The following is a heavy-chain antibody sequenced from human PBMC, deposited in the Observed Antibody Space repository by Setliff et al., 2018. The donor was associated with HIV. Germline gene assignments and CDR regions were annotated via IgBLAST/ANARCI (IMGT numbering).Heavy chain of an antibody. V-gene: IGHV3-53*01. Sequence: GSLRLSCAASGFTVGSYDINWVRQAPGKGLEWVSVIYDGGSTYYADSVKGRFTISRDNSKNTLYLQMNSLRAEDTAVYYCAREAYHNPFYYGMDVWGQGTTVTVSS. D-gene: IGHD1-20*01. CDR1: GFTVGSYD. J-gene: IGHJ6*02. CDR2: IYDGGST. CDR3: AREAYHNPFYYGMDV.